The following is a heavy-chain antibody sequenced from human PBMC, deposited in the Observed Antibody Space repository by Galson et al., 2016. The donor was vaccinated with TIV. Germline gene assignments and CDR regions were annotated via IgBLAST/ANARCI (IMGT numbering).Heavy chain of an antibody. CDR1: GGIFSSY. CDR3: ATYGSGRQASFDF. CDR2: IDPSGGST. J-gene: IGHJ4*02. Sequence: SVKVSCKASGGIFSSYSWVRQAPGQGLEWMGVIDPSGGSTTYAQKFQGRVTMTRDTSTSTVYMELSSLTSEDTAAYYCATYGSGRQASFDFWGQGTLVTVSS. V-gene: IGHV1-46*03. D-gene: IGHD3-10*01.